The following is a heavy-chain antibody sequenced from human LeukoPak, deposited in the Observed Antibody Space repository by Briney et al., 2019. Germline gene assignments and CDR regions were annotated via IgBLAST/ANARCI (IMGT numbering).Heavy chain of an antibody. D-gene: IGHD3-10*01. CDR3: ATTVRGVIXPHLDY. CDR1: GYTFTSYD. CDR2: MNPNSGNT. J-gene: IGHJ4*02. V-gene: IGHV1-8*01. Sequence: ASVKVSCKASGYTFTSYDINWVRQATGQGLEWMGWMNPNSGNTGYAQKFQGRVTMTRNTSISTAYMELSSLRSKDTAVYYCATTVRGVIXPHLDYWGQGTLVTVSS.